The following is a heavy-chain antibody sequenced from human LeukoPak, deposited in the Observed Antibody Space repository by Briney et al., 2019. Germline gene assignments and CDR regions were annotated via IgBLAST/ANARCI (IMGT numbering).Heavy chain of an antibody. CDR3: TRMYRNGFDY. Sequence: GGSLRLSCAASGFTFSSYWMSWVRQPPGRGLEWVASLKEDGSQKYYVDSVKGRFTISRDNAKNSLYLQMNNLRAEDTAVYYCTRMYRNGFDYWGQGTLVTVSS. D-gene: IGHD1-1*01. CDR2: LKEDGSQK. V-gene: IGHV3-7*02. J-gene: IGHJ4*02. CDR1: GFTFSSYW.